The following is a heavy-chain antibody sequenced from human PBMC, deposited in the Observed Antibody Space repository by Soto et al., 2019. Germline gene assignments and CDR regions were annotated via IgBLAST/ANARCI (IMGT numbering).Heavy chain of an antibody. V-gene: IGHV3-30*18. CDR1: GFTFSNYA. D-gene: IGHD2-2*01. J-gene: IGHJ5*02. Sequence: QVQLVESGGGVVQPGRSLRLSCAASGFTFSNYAIHWVRQAPGRGLEWVTVISFDGSNKYYADSVKGRFTISRDNSKNTLYLQMNSLRVEDTAVYYCAKHGIAWDQTLSQPKWFDPWGQGTLVSVSS. CDR3: AKHGIAWDQTLSQPKWFDP. CDR2: ISFDGSNK.